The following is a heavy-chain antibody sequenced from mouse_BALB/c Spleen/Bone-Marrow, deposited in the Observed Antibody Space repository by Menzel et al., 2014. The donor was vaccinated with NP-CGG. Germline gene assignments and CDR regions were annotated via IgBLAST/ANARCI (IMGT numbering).Heavy chain of an antibody. J-gene: IGHJ3*01. V-gene: IGHV14-3*02. CDR1: GFNIKDTY. CDR3: ARLVLFAH. Sequence: EVKLAESGAELVKPGASVKLSCTASGFNIKDTYMHWVKQRPEQGLEWIGRIDPANGNTKYDPKFQGKATITADTSSTTAYLQLSSLTSEDTAVYYCARLVLFAHRAQGTLVPVTA. CDR2: IDPANGNT.